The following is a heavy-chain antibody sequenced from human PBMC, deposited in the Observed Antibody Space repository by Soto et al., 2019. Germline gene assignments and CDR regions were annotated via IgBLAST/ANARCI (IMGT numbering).Heavy chain of an antibody. V-gene: IGHV3-15*07. J-gene: IGHJ4*02. D-gene: IGHD3-22*01. Sequence: GGSLRLSCAASGFTFSNAWMNWVRQAPGKGLEWVGRIKSKTAGGTTDYPAPVKGRFTISRDDSKNTLYLQMNSLKTDDTAVYYCTTDLVVVITTDLYWGQGTLVTVSS. CDR1: GFTFSNAW. CDR3: TTDLVVVITTDLY. CDR2: IKSKTAGGTT.